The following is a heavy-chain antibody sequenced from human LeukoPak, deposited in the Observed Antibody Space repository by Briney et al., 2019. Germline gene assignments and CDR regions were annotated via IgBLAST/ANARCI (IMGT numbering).Heavy chain of an antibody. Sequence: SETLSLTCAVYGGSFSGYYWSWIRQPPGKGLEWIGEINHSGSTNYNPSLKSRVTISVDTSKNQFSLKLSSVIAADTAVYYCARNPQDCSSTSCYFDYWGQGTLVTVSS. J-gene: IGHJ4*02. D-gene: IGHD2-2*01. CDR3: ARNPQDCSSTSCYFDY. CDR1: GGSFSGYY. CDR2: INHSGST. V-gene: IGHV4-34*01.